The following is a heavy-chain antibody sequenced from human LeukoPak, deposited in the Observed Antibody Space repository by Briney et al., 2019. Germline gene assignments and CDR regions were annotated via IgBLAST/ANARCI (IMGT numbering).Heavy chain of an antibody. V-gene: IGHV4-61*08. J-gene: IGHJ6*02. CDR3: ARVGGTNYYYYGMDV. CDR1: GGSISSGGYY. D-gene: IGHD3-10*01. Sequence: SETLSLTCTVSGGSISSGGYYWSWIRQHPGKGLEWIGYIYDSGSTNYNPSLKSRVTISVDTSKNQFSLKLSSVTAADMAVYYCARVGGTNYYYYGMDVWGQGTTVTVSS. CDR2: IYDSGST.